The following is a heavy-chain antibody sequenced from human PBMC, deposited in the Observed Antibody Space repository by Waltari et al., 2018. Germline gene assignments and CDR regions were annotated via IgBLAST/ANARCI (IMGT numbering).Heavy chain of an antibody. D-gene: IGHD1-7*01. V-gene: IGHV3-30*02. J-gene: IGHJ3*01. CDR2: ILFDGTTK. Sequence: QVQLVESGGGVVQPGGSLRLSCAASGFTFSGFGMHWVRQAPDKGLEWVAFILFDGTTKYYADSAKGRFTISRDTSKNTLFLQMNSLTTDDSAVYYCVKGAGRYSWHYGGFDVWGQGTMVTVSS. CDR3: VKGAGRYSWHYGGFDV. CDR1: GFTFSGFG.